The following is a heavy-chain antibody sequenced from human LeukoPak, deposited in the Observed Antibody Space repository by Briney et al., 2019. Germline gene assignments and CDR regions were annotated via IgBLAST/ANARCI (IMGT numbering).Heavy chain of an antibody. J-gene: IGHJ3*02. V-gene: IGHV4-34*01. CDR2: INHSGST. CDR3: ARVYLAAAGTHAFDI. Sequence: SETLSLTCAVYGGSFSGYYWTWIRQPPGKGLEWIGEINHSGSTNYNPSLKSRVTISLDTSKNQFSLKLSSVTAADTAVYYCARVYLAAAGTHAFDIWGQGTMVTVSS. D-gene: IGHD6-13*01. CDR1: GGSFSGYY.